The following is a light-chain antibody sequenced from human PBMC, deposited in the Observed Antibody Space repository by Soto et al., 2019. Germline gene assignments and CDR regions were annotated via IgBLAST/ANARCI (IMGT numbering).Light chain of an antibody. CDR2: SNN. CDR3: ATWDDSLNGVI. J-gene: IGLJ2*01. V-gene: IGLV1-44*01. Sequence: QSVLTQPPSASGTPGQRVTISCSGSSSTIGTNTVNWYQRLPGTAPKLLIYSNNQRPSGVPDRFSESKSGTSASLAISGLQSEDEAEYFCATWDDSLNGVIFGGGTKLTVL. CDR1: SSTIGTNT.